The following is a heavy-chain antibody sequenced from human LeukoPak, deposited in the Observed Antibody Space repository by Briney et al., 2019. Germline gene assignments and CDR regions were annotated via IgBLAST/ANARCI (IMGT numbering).Heavy chain of an antibody. D-gene: IGHD3-3*01. CDR2: IRYNGDNK. J-gene: IGHJ6*03. CDR1: GFSFSDYG. Sequence: GGSLRLSCEASGFSFSDYGMHSVRQAPGKGLEWVALIRYNGDNKYYADSVKGRFTVSRDNSQSTLYLQMNSLRVEDTAVYYCAKRVVIRSTDYFYYYIHVWGKGTTVTVSS. CDR3: AKRVVIRSTDYFYYYIHV. V-gene: IGHV3-30*02.